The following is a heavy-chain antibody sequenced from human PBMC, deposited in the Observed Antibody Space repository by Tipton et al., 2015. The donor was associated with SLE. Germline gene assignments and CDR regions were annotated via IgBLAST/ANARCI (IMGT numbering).Heavy chain of an antibody. D-gene: IGHD6-19*01. J-gene: IGHJ4*01. CDR1: GGSISSYY. CDR3: ARDSGWLVDC. CDR2: IYYSGST. Sequence: TLSLTCTVSGGSISSYYWSWIRQPPGKGLEWIGYIYYSGSTNYNPSPKSRVTISVDTSKNQFSLKLSSVTAADTAVYYCARDSGWLVDCWGHGTLVTVSS. V-gene: IGHV4-59*01.